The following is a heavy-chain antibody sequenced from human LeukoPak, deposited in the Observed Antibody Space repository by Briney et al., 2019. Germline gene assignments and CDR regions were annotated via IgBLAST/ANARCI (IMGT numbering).Heavy chain of an antibody. CDR1: GGFISSDY. CDR3: ARHSHFAY. CDR2: ITHSGST. Sequence: SETLSLTCTVAGGFISSDYWSWIRQPPGKGLEWIGEITHSGSTNYNPSHKSRVTISVDASKNQYSLKLSSVTPADTAVYYCARHSHFAYWRRGPLDTVST. J-gene: IGHJ4*02. V-gene: IGHV4-59*08.